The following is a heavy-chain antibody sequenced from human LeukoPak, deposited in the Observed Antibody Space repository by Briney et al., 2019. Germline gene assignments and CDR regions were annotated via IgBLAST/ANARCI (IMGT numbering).Heavy chain of an antibody. Sequence: GGSLRLSCAASGFTFSSYSMNWVRQAPGKGLEWVSSISSSSSYIYYAGSVKGRFTISRDNAKNSLYLQMNSLRAEDTAVYYCARAHYDFNFDYWGQGTLVTVSS. J-gene: IGHJ4*02. CDR1: GFTFSSYS. CDR2: ISSSSSYI. V-gene: IGHV3-21*01. CDR3: ARAHYDFNFDY. D-gene: IGHD3-3*01.